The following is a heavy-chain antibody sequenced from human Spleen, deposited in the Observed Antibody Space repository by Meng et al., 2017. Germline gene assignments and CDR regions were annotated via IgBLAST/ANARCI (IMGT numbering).Heavy chain of an antibody. Sequence: QGELVQSGAEVKKPGASVKVSCKASGYTFTNYYIHWVRQAPGQGLEWMGMINPSNGFTTYAQKFQGRVTITRDTSASTAYMELSSLRSEDTAVYYCARGNILLWFGEDLDYWGQGTLVTVSS. CDR2: INPSNGFT. V-gene: IGHV1-46*01. D-gene: IGHD3-10*01. CDR1: GYTFTNYY. J-gene: IGHJ4*02. CDR3: ARGNILLWFGEDLDY.